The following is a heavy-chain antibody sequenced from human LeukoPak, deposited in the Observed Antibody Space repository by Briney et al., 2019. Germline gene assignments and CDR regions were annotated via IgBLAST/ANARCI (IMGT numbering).Heavy chain of an antibody. CDR3: ARRREVAGTVAY. D-gene: IGHD6-19*01. Sequence: ASVKVSCKASGYTFTDYYMHWVRQAPGQGLEGMGWINTISGGTNYAQKFQGRVTMTRDTSNSTAYMELSRLTSDDTAVYYCARRREVAGTVAYWGQGTLVTVSS. V-gene: IGHV1-2*02. CDR2: INTISGGT. CDR1: GYTFTDYY. J-gene: IGHJ4*02.